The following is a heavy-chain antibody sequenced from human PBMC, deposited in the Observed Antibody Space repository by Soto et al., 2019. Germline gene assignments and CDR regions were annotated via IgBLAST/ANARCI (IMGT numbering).Heavy chain of an antibody. CDR2: ISAYNGNT. CDR3: ARARQQLVRRYNWFDP. CDR1: GYTFTSYG. V-gene: IGHV1-18*04. J-gene: IGHJ5*02. D-gene: IGHD6-13*01. Sequence: ASVKVSCKASGYTFTSYGIGWVRQAPGQGLEWMGWISAYNGNTNYAQKLQGRVTMTTDTSTSTAYMELRSLRSDDTAVYYCARARQQLVRRYNWFDPWGQGTLVTVSS.